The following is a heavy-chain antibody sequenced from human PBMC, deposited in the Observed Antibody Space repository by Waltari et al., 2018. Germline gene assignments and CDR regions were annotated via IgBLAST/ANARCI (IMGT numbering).Heavy chain of an antibody. CDR2: IYQSGRT. J-gene: IGHJ4*02. D-gene: IGHD6-13*01. CDR1: GYSISSGYY. V-gene: IGHV4-38-2*01. Sequence: QVQLQESGPGLVKPSETLSLTCAVSGYSISSGYYWGWIRQPPGKGLEWIGSIYQSGRTSYNPSLKMRVTISVNTSKNQFSLKLSSVTAADTAVYYCARQGGSSSWSRIDYWGQGTLVTVSS. CDR3: ARQGGSSSWSRIDY.